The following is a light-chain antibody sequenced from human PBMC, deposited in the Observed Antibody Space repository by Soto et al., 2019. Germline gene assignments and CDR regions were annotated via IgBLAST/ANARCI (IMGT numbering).Light chain of an antibody. CDR2: SND. J-gene: IGLJ2*01. V-gene: IGLV1-44*01. CDR1: SSNIGTNT. Sequence: QLVLTQPPSASGTPGQGVTISCSGSSSNIGTNTVNWYKQLPGTAPKLLLYSNDLRPSGVPDRFSGSKSGTSASLAISGLQSEDEADYYCEAWDDSRYGAVFGGGTKLTVL. CDR3: EAWDDSRYGAV.